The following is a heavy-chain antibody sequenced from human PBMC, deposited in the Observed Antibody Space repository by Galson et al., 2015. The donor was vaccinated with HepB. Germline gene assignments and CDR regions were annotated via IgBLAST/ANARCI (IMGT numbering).Heavy chain of an antibody. Sequence: LSLTCAVYGGSFSGYYWSWIRQPPGKGLEWIGEINHSGSTDYNPSLKSRVTISVDTSKNQFSLKLSSVTAADTAVYYCARELPLYDSSGYYDYWGQGTLVTVSS. CDR3: ARELPLYDSSGYYDY. J-gene: IGHJ4*02. CDR1: GGSFSGYY. V-gene: IGHV4-34*01. CDR2: INHSGST. D-gene: IGHD3-22*01.